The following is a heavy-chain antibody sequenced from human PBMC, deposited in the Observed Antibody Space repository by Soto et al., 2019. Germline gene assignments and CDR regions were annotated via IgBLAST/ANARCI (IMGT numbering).Heavy chain of an antibody. CDR1: GGSISSYY. Sequence: SETLSLTCTVSGGSISSYYWSWIRQPPGKGLEWIGYIYYSGSTNYNPSLKSRVTISVDTSKNQFSLKLSSVTAADTAVYYCARQGIAAAGTNWLDPWGQGTLVTVSS. CDR2: IYYSGST. CDR3: ARQGIAAAGTNWLDP. D-gene: IGHD6-13*01. V-gene: IGHV4-59*08. J-gene: IGHJ5*02.